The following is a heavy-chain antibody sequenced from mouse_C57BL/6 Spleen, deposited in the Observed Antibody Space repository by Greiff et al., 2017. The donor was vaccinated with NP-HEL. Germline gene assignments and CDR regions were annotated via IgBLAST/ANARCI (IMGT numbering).Heavy chain of an antibody. J-gene: IGHJ1*03. CDR2: IYPGDGDT. D-gene: IGHD4-1*01. CDR1: GYAFSSSW. CDR3: AKGAWDWYFDV. Sequence: VQLQQSGPELVKPGASVKISCKASGYAFSSSWMNWVKQRPGKGFEWIGRIYPGDGDTNYNGKFKGKATLTADKSSSTAYMQLSSLTSEDSAVYFCAKGAWDWYFDVWGTGTTVTVSS. V-gene: IGHV1-82*01.